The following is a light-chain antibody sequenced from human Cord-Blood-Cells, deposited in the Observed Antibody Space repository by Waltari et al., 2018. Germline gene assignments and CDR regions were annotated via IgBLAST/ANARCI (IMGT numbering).Light chain of an antibody. CDR3: GTWDSSLSAGL. V-gene: IGLV1-51*01. J-gene: IGLJ3*02. Sequence: QSVLTQPPSVSAAPGHKGTISCSGSSSHIRNNYVAQYQQLPRTAPKLLIYDNNQRPSGIPDRFSGSKSGTSATLGITGLQTGDEADYYCGTWDSSLSAGLFGGGTKLTVL. CDR2: DNN. CDR1: SSHIRNNY.